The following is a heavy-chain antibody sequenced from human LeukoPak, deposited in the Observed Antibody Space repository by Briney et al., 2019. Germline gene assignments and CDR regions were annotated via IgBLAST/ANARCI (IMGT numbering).Heavy chain of an antibody. CDR1: GFTFSSYD. Sequence: GGSLTLSCAVSGFTFSSYDMHWDRQPKGEGLEWVSVIGTAGDTYYPGCLKGRFTISRENAKNSWYLQMNSLRAWDTAVCYCARGYYDSSGSYYFDYWGQGTLVTVSS. V-gene: IGHV3-13*04. J-gene: IGHJ4*02. CDR3: ARGYYDSSGSYYFDY. D-gene: IGHD3-22*01. CDR2: IGTAGDT.